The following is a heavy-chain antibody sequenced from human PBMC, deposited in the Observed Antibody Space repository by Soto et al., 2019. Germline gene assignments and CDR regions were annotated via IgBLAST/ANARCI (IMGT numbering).Heavy chain of an antibody. CDR3: ARQTTYSSSWLDF. J-gene: IGHJ5*01. CDR1: GGSIINYY. CDR2: IYSSGSA. V-gene: IGHV4-4*07. D-gene: IGHD6-13*01. Sequence: PSETLSLTCTVSGGSIINYYWTWIRQPAGKGLEWVGRIYSSGSASYNPSLKSRLSMSVDTSKNQFTLKLTSVTAADTARYYCARQTTYSSSWLDFCGDGTLETV.